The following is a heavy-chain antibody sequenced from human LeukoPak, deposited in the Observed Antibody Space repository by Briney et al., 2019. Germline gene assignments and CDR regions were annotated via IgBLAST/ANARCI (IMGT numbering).Heavy chain of an antibody. D-gene: IGHD2-15*01. CDR2: VSISGENP. CDR1: GITLGNYG. Sequence: GGTLRLSCAASGITLGNYGMAGVRQAPEKGLECVSSVSISGENPYSADSVKGRFTISRDNSKDTLYLLMSCLRADDTAVYYCARGRGRNPSGYYYYMDVWGKGTTVTISS. CDR3: ARGRGRNPSGYYYYMDV. V-gene: IGHV3-23*05. J-gene: IGHJ6*03.